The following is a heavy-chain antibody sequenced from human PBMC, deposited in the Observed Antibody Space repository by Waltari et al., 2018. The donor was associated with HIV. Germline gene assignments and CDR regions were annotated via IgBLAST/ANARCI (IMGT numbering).Heavy chain of an antibody. D-gene: IGHD6-19*01. V-gene: IGHV1-18*01. CDR2: ISAYNGNT. Sequence: QVQLVQSGAEVKTPGASVKVSCTASGYTFTSYGISWVRQAPGQGLEWMGWISAYNGNTHYAQKLQGRVTMTTDTSTSTAYMELRGLRSDDTAVYYCARGIPSSSGWSVSDYWGQGTLVTVSS. J-gene: IGHJ4*02. CDR1: GYTFTSYG. CDR3: ARGIPSSSGWSVSDY.